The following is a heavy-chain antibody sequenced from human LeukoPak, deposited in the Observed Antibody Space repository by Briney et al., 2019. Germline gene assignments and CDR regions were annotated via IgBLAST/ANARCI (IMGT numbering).Heavy chain of an antibody. D-gene: IGHD3-3*01. Sequence: PSETLSLTCTVSGGSISSYYWSWIRQPPGKGLEWNGYIYYSGSTNYNPSLKSRVTISVDTSKNQFSLKLSSVTAADTAVYYCARGRYYDFWSGHLEFDPWGQGTLVTVSS. CDR2: IYYSGST. J-gene: IGHJ5*02. CDR3: ARGRYYDFWSGHLEFDP. CDR1: GGSISSYY. V-gene: IGHV4-59*01.